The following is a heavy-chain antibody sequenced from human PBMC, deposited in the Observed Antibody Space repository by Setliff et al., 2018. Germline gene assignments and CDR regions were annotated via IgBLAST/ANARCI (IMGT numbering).Heavy chain of an antibody. D-gene: IGHD3-3*01. J-gene: IGHJ4*02. CDR1: GYAFTDNY. CDR2: INPKTGGT. CDR3: ARELLFGGVIFGY. Sequence: ASVKVSCKTSGYAFTDNYIHWVRQAPGQGLEWMGWINPKTGGTNLAQKFQGWVTMTRDTSISTAYMELSSLRSGDTAMYYCARELLFGGVIFGYWGQGTLVTVSS. V-gene: IGHV1-2*04.